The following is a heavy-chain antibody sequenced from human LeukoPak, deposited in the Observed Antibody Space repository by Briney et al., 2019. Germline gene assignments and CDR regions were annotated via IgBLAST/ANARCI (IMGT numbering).Heavy chain of an antibody. CDR2: ISAYNGKT. D-gene: IGHD1-26*01. V-gene: IGHV1-18*01. Sequence: GASVKVSCKASGYTFTTTYINWVRQAPGQGLEWMGWISAYNGKTSYAQKFQGRVTMTTDSSTNTAYMDLTSLRSGDTAVYYCARGGTSYPCIDYWGQGTLVTVSS. J-gene: IGHJ4*02. CDR3: ARGGTSYPCIDY. CDR1: GYTFTTTY.